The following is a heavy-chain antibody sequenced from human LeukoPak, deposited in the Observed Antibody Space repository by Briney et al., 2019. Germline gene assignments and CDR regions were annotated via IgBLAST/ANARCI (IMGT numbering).Heavy chain of an antibody. Sequence: SETLSLTCTVSGGSISSSSYYWGWIRQPPGKGLEWIGSIYYSGSTYYNPSLKSRVTISVDTSKNQFSLTLSSVTAADTAVYYCARSITMNRNWFDPWGQGTLVTASS. J-gene: IGHJ5*02. CDR3: ARSITMNRNWFDP. V-gene: IGHV4-39*07. CDR1: GGSISSSSYY. D-gene: IGHD3-22*01. CDR2: IYYSGST.